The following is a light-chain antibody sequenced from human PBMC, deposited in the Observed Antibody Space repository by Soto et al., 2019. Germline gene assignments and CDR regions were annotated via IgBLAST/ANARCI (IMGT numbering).Light chain of an antibody. CDR3: QRYGSSRT. Sequence: EIVLTQSPGTLSLSPGERATLSCRASQSVSSSYLAWYQQKPGQAPRLLIYGASSRATGIPDRFSGSGSGTDFTLTISRLEHEDVAVYYCQRYGSSRTFGQGTKVEIK. J-gene: IGKJ1*01. CDR2: GAS. V-gene: IGKV3-20*01. CDR1: QSVSSSY.